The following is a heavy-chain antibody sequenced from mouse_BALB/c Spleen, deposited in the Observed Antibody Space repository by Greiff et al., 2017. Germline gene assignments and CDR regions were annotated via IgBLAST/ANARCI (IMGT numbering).Heavy chain of an antibody. CDR1: GFTFSSYA. CDR2: ISSGGSYT. Sequence: EVMLVESGGGLVKPGGSLKLSCAASGFTFSSYAMSWVRQTPEKRLEWVATISSGGSYTYYPDSVKGRFTISRDNAKDTLYLQMSSLMSEDTAMYYCARQYGNNENYYAMDYWGQGTSVTVSS. J-gene: IGHJ4*01. CDR3: ARQYGNNENYYAMDY. V-gene: IGHV5-9-3*01. D-gene: IGHD2-10*02.